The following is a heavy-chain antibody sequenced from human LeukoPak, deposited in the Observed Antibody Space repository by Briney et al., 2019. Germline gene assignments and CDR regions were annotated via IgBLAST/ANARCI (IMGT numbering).Heavy chain of an antibody. J-gene: IGHJ5*02. D-gene: IGHD6-13*01. CDR1: GGSISSYY. CDR3: ARVKDMYSSSWGNWFDP. V-gene: IGHV4-59*01. CDR2: IYYSGST. Sequence: SETLSLTCTVSGGSISSYYWSWIRQPPGKGLEGIGYIYYSGSTNYNPSLKSRVTISVDTSKNQFSLKLSSVTAADTAVYYCARVKDMYSSSWGNWFDPWGQGTLVTVSS.